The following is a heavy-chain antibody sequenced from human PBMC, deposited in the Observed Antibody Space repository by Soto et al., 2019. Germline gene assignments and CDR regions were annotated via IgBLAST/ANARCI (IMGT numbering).Heavy chain of an antibody. V-gene: IGHV3-48*03. CDR2: ISSSGSTI. CDR1: GFTFSSYE. Sequence: EVQLVESGGGLVQPGGSPRLSCAASGFTFSSYEMNWVRQAPGKGLEWVSYISSSGSTIYYADSVKGRFTISRDNAKNSLYLQMNSLRAEDTAVYYCARVVGGRVFDYWGQGTLVTVSS. J-gene: IGHJ4*02. D-gene: IGHD1-26*01. CDR3: ARVVGGRVFDY.